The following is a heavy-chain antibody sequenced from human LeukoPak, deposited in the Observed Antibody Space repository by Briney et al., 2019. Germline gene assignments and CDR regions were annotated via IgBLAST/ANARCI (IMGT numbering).Heavy chain of an antibody. CDR3: ARASGYPLDYYFDY. J-gene: IGHJ4*02. V-gene: IGHV3-21*01. CDR2: ISSSSSYI. CDR1: GFTFSSYS. Sequence: GGSLRLSCAASGFTFSSYSMSWVRQAPGKGLEWVSSISSSSSYIYYADSVKGRFTISRDNAKNPLYLQMNSLRAEDTAVYYCARASGYPLDYYFDYWGQGTLVTVSS. D-gene: IGHD3-3*01.